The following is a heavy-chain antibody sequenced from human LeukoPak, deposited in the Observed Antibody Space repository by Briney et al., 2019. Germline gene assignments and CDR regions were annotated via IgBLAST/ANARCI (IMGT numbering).Heavy chain of an antibody. CDR1: GGSISSYY. J-gene: IGHJ5*02. V-gene: IGHV4-59*08. CDR3: AGHFTHNWFDP. Sequence: SETLSLTCTVSGGSISSYYWNWIRQPPGKGLGWIGYIYYSGTTNYNPSLKSRVSMSVDTSKNQFSLKLSSVTAADTAVYYCAGHFTHNWFDPWGQGTLVTVSS. CDR2: IYYSGTT.